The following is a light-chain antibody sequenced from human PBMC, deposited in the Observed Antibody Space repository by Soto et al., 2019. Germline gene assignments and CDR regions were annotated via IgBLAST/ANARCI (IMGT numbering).Light chain of an antibody. CDR2: DTS. CDR1: TGAVTSNHH. V-gene: IGLV7-46*01. CDR3: LPSSNAARV. J-gene: IGLJ2*01. Sequence: QAVVTQEPSLTVSPGGTVTLTCGSSTGAVTSNHHPYWFQQKAGQAPRTLIYDTSNKHSWTPARFAGSLLGDKAALTLSGAQPEDEAQYYCLPSSNAARVFGGGTKLTVL.